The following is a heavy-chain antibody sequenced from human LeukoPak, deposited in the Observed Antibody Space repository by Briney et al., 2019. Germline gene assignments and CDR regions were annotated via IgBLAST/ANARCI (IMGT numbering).Heavy chain of an antibody. J-gene: IGHJ6*02. CDR3: ARGLSSTSALGGLDYYGMDV. CDR1: GGTFSSYA. D-gene: IGHD2-2*01. CDR2: IIPILGIA. V-gene: IGHV1-69*04. Sequence: ASVKVSCKASGGTFSSYAISWVRQAPGQGLEWMGRIIPILGIANYAQKFQGRVTITADKSTSTAYMELSSLRSEDTAVYYCARGLSSTSALGGLDYYGMDVWGQGTTVTVSS.